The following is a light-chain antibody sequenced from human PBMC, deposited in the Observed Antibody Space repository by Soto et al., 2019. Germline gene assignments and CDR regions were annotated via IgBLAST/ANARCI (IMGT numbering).Light chain of an antibody. CDR2: KAS. Sequence: DIQMTQSPSTLSASVGDRVTITCRASQSISSWLAWYQQKPGKAPKLVIYKASSLESGVPSRFSGSGSGTDFTLTISSLQPDDFATYYCQQYDSYPWTFGQGTKVEIK. CDR3: QQYDSYPWT. J-gene: IGKJ1*01. CDR1: QSISSW. V-gene: IGKV1-5*03.